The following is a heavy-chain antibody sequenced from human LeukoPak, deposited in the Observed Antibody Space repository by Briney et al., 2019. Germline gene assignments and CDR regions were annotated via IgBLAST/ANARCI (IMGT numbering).Heavy chain of an antibody. J-gene: IGHJ4*02. D-gene: IGHD4-23*01. Sequence: PGGSLRLSCAASGFTFSSYSRNWVRQAPGKGLEWVSYISSSSSTIYYADSVKGRFTISRDNAKNSLYLQMNSLRAEDTAVYYCARDQKTTVVRSDYWGQGTLVTVSS. V-gene: IGHV3-48*01. CDR2: ISSSSSTI. CDR3: ARDQKTTVVRSDY. CDR1: GFTFSSYS.